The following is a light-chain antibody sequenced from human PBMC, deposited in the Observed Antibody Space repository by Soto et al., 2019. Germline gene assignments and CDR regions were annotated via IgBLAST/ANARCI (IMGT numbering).Light chain of an antibody. CDR1: QSVSSSY. V-gene: IGKV3-20*01. CDR2: GAS. Sequence: EIVLTQSPGTLSLSPGERVTLSCRASQSVSSSYLAWYQQKPGQAPRLLIYGASTRATGIPARFSGSGSGTEFTLTISSLQSEDFAVFYCQQYGSSITCGQGTRREIK. J-gene: IGKJ5*01. CDR3: QQYGSSIT.